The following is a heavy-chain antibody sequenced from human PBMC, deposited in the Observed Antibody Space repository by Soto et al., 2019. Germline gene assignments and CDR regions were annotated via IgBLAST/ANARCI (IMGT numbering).Heavy chain of an antibody. CDR3: ARETYDFWSGYWATTTMLGGVKYGMDV. CDR1: GGSFSGYY. CDR2: INHSGST. V-gene: IGHV4-34*01. D-gene: IGHD3-3*01. Sequence: SETLSLTCAVCGGSFSGYYWSWIRQPPGKGLEWIGEINHSGSTNYNPSLKSRVTISVDTSKNQFSLKLSSVTAADTAVYYCARETYDFWSGYWATTTMLGGVKYGMDVWGQGTTVTVSS. J-gene: IGHJ6*02.